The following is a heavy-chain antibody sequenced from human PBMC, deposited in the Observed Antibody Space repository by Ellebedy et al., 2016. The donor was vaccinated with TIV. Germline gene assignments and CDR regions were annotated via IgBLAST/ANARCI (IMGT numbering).Heavy chain of an antibody. CDR2: IKQDGSSK. CDR3: ARWELDSATYYYLDQ. D-gene: IGHD1-26*01. CDR1: GFTFSTYW. J-gene: IGHJ4*02. V-gene: IGHV3-7*01. Sequence: GESLKISCAASGFTFSTYWMTWVRQAPGKGLEWVANIKQDGSSKYYVDSVKGRFTISRDNAKNSLYLQMNSLRAEDTAVYYCARWELDSATYYYLDQWGQGTLVTVSS.